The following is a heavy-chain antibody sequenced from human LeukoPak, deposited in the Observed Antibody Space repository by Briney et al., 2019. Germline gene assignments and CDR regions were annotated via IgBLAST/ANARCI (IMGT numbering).Heavy chain of an antibody. Sequence: GGSLRLSCAASGFTFSSYAMHWVRQAPGKGLEYVSAISSNGGSTYYANSVKGRFTISRDNSKNTLYLQMGSLRAEDMAVYYCARRSSLDIWGQGTMVTVSS. V-gene: IGHV3-64*01. CDR3: ARRSSLDI. D-gene: IGHD6-13*01. J-gene: IGHJ3*02. CDR1: GFTFSSYA. CDR2: ISSNGGST.